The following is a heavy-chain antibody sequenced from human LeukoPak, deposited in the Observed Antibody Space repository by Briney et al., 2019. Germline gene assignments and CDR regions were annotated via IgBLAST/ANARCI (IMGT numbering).Heavy chain of an antibody. J-gene: IGHJ4*02. CDR3: ARDRSGHPGGYYFDY. CDR1: GFTFSSYS. V-gene: IGHV3-21*01. D-gene: IGHD3-16*01. CDR2: ISSSSSYI. Sequence: GGSLRLSCAASGFTFSSYSMNWVRQAPGKGLEWVSSISSSSSYIYYADSVKGRFTISRDNAKNSLYLQMNSLRAEDTAVYYCARDRSGHPGGYYFDYWGQGTLVTVSP.